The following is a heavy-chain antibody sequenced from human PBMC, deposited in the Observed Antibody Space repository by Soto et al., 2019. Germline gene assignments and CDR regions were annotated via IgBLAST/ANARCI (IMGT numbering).Heavy chain of an antibody. J-gene: IGHJ4*02. V-gene: IGHV1-3*01. D-gene: IGHD6-13*01. CDR1: GYTFTSYA. Sequence: VASVKVSCKASGYTFTSYAMHWVRQAPGQRLEWMGWINAGNGNTKYSQKFQGRVTITRDTSASTAYMELSSLRSEDTAVYYCARSLGIAAAGALDYWGQGXLVTVYS. CDR3: ARSLGIAAAGALDY. CDR2: INAGNGNT.